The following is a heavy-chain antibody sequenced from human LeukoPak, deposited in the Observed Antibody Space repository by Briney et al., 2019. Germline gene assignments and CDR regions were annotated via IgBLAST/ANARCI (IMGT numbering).Heavy chain of an antibody. J-gene: IGHJ4*02. Sequence: GGSLRLSCAASGFIFSSYAMSWVRQAPGKGLEWVSVISGSDGSTYYADSVKGRFTISRDNSRNSLYLQMNSLRADDTAVYYCAKLAYSWYLGYFDYWGQGTLVTVSS. CDR1: GFIFSSYA. CDR2: ISGSDGST. CDR3: AKLAYSWYLGYFDY. D-gene: IGHD6-13*01. V-gene: IGHV3-23*01.